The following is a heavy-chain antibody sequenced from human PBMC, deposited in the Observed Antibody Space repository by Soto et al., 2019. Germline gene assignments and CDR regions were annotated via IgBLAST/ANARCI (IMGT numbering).Heavy chain of an antibody. CDR3: ARHYLRGGYGMDV. Sequence: GGSLRLSCAASGFTFSSHSMNWVRQAPGKGLEWVSYVSFSSKNIFYADSVKGRFTISRDNAKNSLYLQMNSLRDEDTAVYFCARHYLRGGYGMDVWGQGTTVTVSS. D-gene: IGHD1-26*01. J-gene: IGHJ6*02. CDR2: VSFSSKNI. CDR1: GFTFSSHS. V-gene: IGHV3-48*02.